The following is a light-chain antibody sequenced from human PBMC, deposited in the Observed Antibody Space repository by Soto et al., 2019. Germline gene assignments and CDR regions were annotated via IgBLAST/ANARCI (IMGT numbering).Light chain of an antibody. CDR1: QIVSNNY. Sequence: IVLTQSPGTLSFARGEIDNLSCRASQIVSNNYLAWYQQKPGQAPRLLIYGASSRATGIPDRFSGSGSGTDFTLTISRLEPEDFAVYYCQQYGRSPQAAWTFGQGTKVDIK. V-gene: IGKV3-20*01. CDR3: QQYGRSPQAAWT. CDR2: GAS. J-gene: IGKJ1*01.